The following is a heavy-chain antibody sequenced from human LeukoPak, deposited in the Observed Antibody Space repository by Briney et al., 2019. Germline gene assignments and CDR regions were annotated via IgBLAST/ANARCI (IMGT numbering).Heavy chain of an antibody. CDR3: ARVTPAGAWLGYFDY. CDR2: VHYSGGS. V-gene: IGHV4-39*07. Sequence: SETLSLTCTVSGGSISSSTYYWGWIRQSPGKGLEWIGSVHYSGGSYYSPSLKSRVTISLNTSKNQFSLKLSSVTAAATAVYYWARVTPAGAWLGYFDYWGQGTLVTVSS. CDR1: GGSISSSTYY. J-gene: IGHJ4*02. D-gene: IGHD6-19*01.